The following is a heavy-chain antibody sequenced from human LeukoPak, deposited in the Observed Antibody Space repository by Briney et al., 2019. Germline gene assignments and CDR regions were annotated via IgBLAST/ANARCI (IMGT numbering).Heavy chain of an antibody. J-gene: IGHJ4*02. CDR1: IYSFSDYG. D-gene: IGHD3-9*01. CDR2: ISGYNGNT. V-gene: IGHV1-18*01. Sequence: GASVKVSCKDSIYSFSDYGFTWVRQAPGQGLEYMGWISGYNGNTNYAEKLQERVTLTADASTTTVYMELRSLTSDETAVYYCARVASYDLLTGCYLEYWGQGTLVTVSS. CDR3: ARVASYDLLTGCYLEY.